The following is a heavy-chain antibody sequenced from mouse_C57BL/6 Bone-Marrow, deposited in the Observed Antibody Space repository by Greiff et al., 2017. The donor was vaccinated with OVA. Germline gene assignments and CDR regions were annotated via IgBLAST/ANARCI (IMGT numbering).Heavy chain of an antibody. CDR2: IWSDGST. V-gene: IGHV2-6-1*01. J-gene: IGHJ4*01. CDR1: GFSLTSYG. CDR3: ARQDYDYDDYYAMDY. Sequence: VQLKESGPGLVAPSQSLSITCTVSGFSLTSYGVHWVRQPPGKGLEWLVVIWSDGSTTYNSALKSRLSISKDNSKSQVFLKMNSLQTDDTAMYYCARQDYDYDDYYAMDYWGQGTSVTVSS. D-gene: IGHD2-4*01.